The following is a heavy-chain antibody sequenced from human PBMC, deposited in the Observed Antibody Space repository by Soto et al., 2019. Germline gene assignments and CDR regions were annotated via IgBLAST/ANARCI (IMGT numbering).Heavy chain of an antibody. V-gene: IGHV1-69*13. CDR2: IIPIFGTA. Sequence: SVKVSCKASGGTFSSYAISWVRQAPGQGLEWMGGIIPIFGTANYAQKFQGRVTITADESTSTAYMELSSLRSEDTAVYYCARSPSNIVLVPAAPNPWGQGTLVTVSS. J-gene: IGHJ5*02. CDR3: ARSPSNIVLVPAAPNP. CDR1: GGTFSSYA. D-gene: IGHD2-2*01.